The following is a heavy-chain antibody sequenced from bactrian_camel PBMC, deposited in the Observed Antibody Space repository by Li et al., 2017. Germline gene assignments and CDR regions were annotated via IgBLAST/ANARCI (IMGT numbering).Heavy chain of an antibody. D-gene: IGHD2*01. Sequence: HVQLVESGGGSVQAGGSLRLSCAASAVKDCSYDMRWYRQAPGKGLEWVSSIYTGGGSTYYADSVKGRFTISKDNAKNTLYLQMNSLKSEDTAQYYCASLYDQGGGSWWGRSDFGYWGQGTQVTVS. V-gene: IGHV3-2*01. CDR3: ASLYDQGGGSWWGRSDFGY. CDR2: IYTGGGST. CDR1: AVKDCSYD. J-gene: IGHJ6*01.